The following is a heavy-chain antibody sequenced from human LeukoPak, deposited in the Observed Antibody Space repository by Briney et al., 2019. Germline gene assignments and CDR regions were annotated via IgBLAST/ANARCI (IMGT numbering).Heavy chain of an antibody. V-gene: IGHV4-31*03. CDR1: GGSISSGGYY. D-gene: IGHD2-2*01. J-gene: IGHJ5*02. Sequence: SETLSLTCTVSGGSISSGGYYWSWIRQHPGKGLEWIGYIYYSGSTYYNPSLKSRVTISVDTSKNQFSLKLSSVTAADTAVYYCARAPGQLLSNWFDPWGQGTPVTVSS. CDR2: IYYSGST. CDR3: ARAPGQLLSNWFDP.